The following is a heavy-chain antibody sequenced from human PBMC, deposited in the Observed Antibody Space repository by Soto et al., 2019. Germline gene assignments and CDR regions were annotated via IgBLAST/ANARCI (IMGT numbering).Heavy chain of an antibody. CDR2: IIPIFGTV. D-gene: IGHD6-19*01. J-gene: IGHJ6*02. CDR3: AKGAVAQTPTSYYYYGMDV. CDR1: GGTFRTYA. Sequence: QVQLLQSGAEVKKPGSSVRVSCEASGGTFRTYAISWVRQAPGQGLEWMGEIIPIFGTVNYAQKFQGRVTITADESMSTVYIDLRSLRSEDTAVYYCAKGAVAQTPTSYYYYGMDVWGQGTTVTVSS. V-gene: IGHV1-69*12.